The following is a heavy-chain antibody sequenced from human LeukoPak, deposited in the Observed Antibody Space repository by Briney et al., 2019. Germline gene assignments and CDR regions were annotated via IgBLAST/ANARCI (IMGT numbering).Heavy chain of an antibody. J-gene: IGHJ4*02. CDR1: GGTFSSYA. V-gene: IGHV1-69*04. CDR2: IIPILGIA. D-gene: IGHD2-2*01. Sequence: SVKVSCKASGGTFSSYAISWVRQAPGQGLEWMGRIIPILGIANYAQKFQGRVTITADKSTSTAYMELSSLRSEDTAVYYCARRQVSCSSTSCVYYFDYWGQGTLVTVSS. CDR3: ARRQVSCSSTSCVYYFDY.